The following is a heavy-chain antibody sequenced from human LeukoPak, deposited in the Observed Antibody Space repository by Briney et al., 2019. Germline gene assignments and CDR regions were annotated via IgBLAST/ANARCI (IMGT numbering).Heavy chain of an antibody. CDR1: GYTFTGYY. CDR2: MNPNSGNT. Sequence: ASVEVSCKASGYTFTGYYMHWVRQAPGQGLEWMGWMNPNSGNTGYAQKFQGRVTMTRNTSISTAYMELSSLRSEDTAVYYCARDNYYDTVWGQGTTVTVSS. D-gene: IGHD3-22*01. V-gene: IGHV1-8*02. J-gene: IGHJ6*02. CDR3: ARDNYYDTV.